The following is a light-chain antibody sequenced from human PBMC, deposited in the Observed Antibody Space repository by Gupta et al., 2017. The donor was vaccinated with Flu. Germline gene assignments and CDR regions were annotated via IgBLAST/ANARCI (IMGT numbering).Light chain of an antibody. CDR1: SSDVGGSDY. J-gene: IGLJ3*02. CDR2: EVT. V-gene: IGLV2-8*01. Sequence: QSALNQPPSASGSPGQSVTISCTGTSSDVGGSDYVSWYQQHPGRAPKLMIYEVTKRASGVPDRFSGSKAAKTASLIVSGLQAEDEADYYCSSYGGNNNVVFGGGTKVTVL. CDR3: SSYGGNNNVV.